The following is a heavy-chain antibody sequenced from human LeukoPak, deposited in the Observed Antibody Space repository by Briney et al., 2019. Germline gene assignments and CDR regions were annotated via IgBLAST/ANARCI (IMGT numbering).Heavy chain of an antibody. J-gene: IGHJ6*02. CDR1: GGSISSYY. V-gene: IGHV4-59*01. CDR3: ARETRDTAMVGLYYGMDV. CDR2: IYYSGST. Sequence: PSETLSLTCTVAGGSISSYYWSWIRQPPGKGLEWLGYIYYSGSTNLNPSLKSRVPLSVDPSKNQFSLKLSSVTAADTAVYYCARETRDTAMVGLYYGMDVWGQGTTVTVSS. D-gene: IGHD5-18*01.